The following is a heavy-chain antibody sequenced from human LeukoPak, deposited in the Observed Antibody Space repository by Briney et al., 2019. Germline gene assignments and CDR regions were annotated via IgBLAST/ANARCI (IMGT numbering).Heavy chain of an antibody. CDR1: GGTFSSYA. CDR3: AKDLLSGSSH. D-gene: IGHD1-26*01. V-gene: IGHV1-69*06. CDR2: IIPIFGTA. J-gene: IGHJ4*02. Sequence: SVKVSCKASGGTFSSYAISWVRQAPGQGLEWMGGIIPIFGTANYAQKFQGRVTITADKSTSTVYMDLSSLRSEDTAVYYCAKDLLSGSSHWGQGTLVTVSS.